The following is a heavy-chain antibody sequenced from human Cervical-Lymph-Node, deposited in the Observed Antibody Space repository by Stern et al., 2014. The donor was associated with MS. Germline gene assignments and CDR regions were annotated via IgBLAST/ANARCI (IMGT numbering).Heavy chain of an antibody. CDR3: ARQGQFTSSWSNWFDP. V-gene: IGHV5-51*01. CDR1: GYSFTSYW. D-gene: IGHD6-13*01. Sequence: EVQLVQSGAEVKKPGESLKISCRGSGYSFTSYWIGWVRQMPGKGLEWMGITYPADSETRYSPSFQGQVTISVDNSINTVFLQWSSLKASDSAMYYCARQGQFTSSWSNWFDPWGQGTLVTVSS. CDR2: TYPADSET. J-gene: IGHJ5*02.